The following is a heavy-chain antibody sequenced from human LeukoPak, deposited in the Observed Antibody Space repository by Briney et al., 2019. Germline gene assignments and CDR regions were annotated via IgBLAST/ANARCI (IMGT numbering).Heavy chain of an antibody. CDR1: GFTFSSYA. Sequence: PGGSLRLSCAASGFTFSSYAMHWVRQAPGKGLQWVAVISSDGKNKYYADSVEGRFTISRDNSKNTLFLQMDSLRAADTAVYYCAREVTTVTTRSDYWGQGTLVTVSS. CDR3: AREVTTVTTRSDY. J-gene: IGHJ4*02. CDR2: ISSDGKNK. V-gene: IGHV3-30*04. D-gene: IGHD4-11*01.